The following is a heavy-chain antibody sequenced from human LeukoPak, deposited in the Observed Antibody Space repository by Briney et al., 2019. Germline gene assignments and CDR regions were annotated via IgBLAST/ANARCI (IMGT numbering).Heavy chain of an antibody. Sequence: SETLSLTCTVSGGSISSYYWSWIRQPPGKGLEWIGYIYYSGSTNYNPSLKSRVTISVDTSKNQFSLKLSSVTAADTAVYYCARGQAGYSGSRNHYWGQGTLDTVSS. CDR3: ARGQAGYSGSRNHY. CDR2: IYYSGST. CDR1: GGSISSYY. V-gene: IGHV4-59*01. J-gene: IGHJ4*02. D-gene: IGHD1-26*01.